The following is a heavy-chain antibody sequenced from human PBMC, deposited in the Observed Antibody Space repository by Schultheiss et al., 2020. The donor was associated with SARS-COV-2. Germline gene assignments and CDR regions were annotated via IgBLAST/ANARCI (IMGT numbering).Heavy chain of an antibody. CDR1: GGSISSYY. D-gene: IGHD3-22*01. Sequence: SETLSLTCTVSGGSISSYYWSWIRQPPGKGLEWIGYIYYSGSTNYNPSLKSRVTISVDTSKNQFSLQLNSVTPEDTAVYYCARWADYYDSSAPMDVWGQGTTVTVSS. J-gene: IGHJ6*02. CDR2: IYYSGST. CDR3: ARWADYYDSSAPMDV. V-gene: IGHV4-59*12.